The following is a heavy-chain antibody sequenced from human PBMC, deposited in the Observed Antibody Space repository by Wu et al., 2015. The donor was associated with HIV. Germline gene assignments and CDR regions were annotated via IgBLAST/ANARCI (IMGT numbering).Heavy chain of an antibody. V-gene: IGHV1-69*15. J-gene: IGHJ4*02. CDR2: IIPVFAMT. CDR1: GGTFTSYA. CDR3: ARSLGVVGNTPPDY. Sequence: QVHLVQSGAEVKKSGSSVKVSCQASGGTFTSYAFNWVRQAPGQGLEWMGRIIPVFAMTNYAQRFQGRVTLTADESTNTAYMELSRLKSDDTAVYYCARSLGVVGNTPPDYWGQGTLVTVFS. D-gene: IGHD1-26*01.